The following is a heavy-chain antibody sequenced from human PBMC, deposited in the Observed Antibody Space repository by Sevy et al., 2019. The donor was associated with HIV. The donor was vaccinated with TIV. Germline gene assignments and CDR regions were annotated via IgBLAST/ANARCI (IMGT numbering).Heavy chain of an antibody. Sequence: GGSLRLSCAASGFTFSDDYMDWVRQAPGKGLEWVGRIRNKPNTYTTEYAASGKGRFTFSRDESKNSLYLQMNSLKTEDSAVYYCVLNYYDSSGYYRGYWGQGTLVTVSS. V-gene: IGHV3-72*01. CDR3: VLNYYDSSGYYRGY. CDR2: IRNKPNTYTT. CDR1: GFTFSDDY. D-gene: IGHD3-22*01. J-gene: IGHJ4*02.